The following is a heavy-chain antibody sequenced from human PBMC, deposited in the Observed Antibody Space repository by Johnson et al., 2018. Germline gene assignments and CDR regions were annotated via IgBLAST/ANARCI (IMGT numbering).Heavy chain of an antibody. V-gene: IGHV3-30-3*01. D-gene: IGHD3-3*01. CDR2: ISYDGSNK. CDR1: GFTFSSYA. Sequence: QVQLVQSGGGVVQPGRSLRLSCAASGFTFSSYAMHWVRQAPGKGLEWVAVISYDGSNKYYAASVKGRFTISRDNSKNTLYLQMKSLRAEDTAVYYCARECEWLIGGGYFQHWGQGTLVTVSS. J-gene: IGHJ1*01. CDR3: ARECEWLIGGGYFQH.